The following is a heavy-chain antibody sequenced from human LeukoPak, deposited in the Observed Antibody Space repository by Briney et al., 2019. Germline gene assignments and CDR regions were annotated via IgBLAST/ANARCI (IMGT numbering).Heavy chain of an antibody. J-gene: IGHJ6*04. CDR3: AELGITMIGGV. CDR2: ISSSGSTI. CDR1: GFTFSNYW. Sequence: GGSLRLSCAAAGFTFSNYWMSWVRQAPGKGLEWVSYISSSGSTIYYADSVKGRFTISRDNAKNSLYLQMNSLRAEDTAVYYCAELGITMIGGVWGKGTTVTISP. D-gene: IGHD3-10*02. V-gene: IGHV3-48*04.